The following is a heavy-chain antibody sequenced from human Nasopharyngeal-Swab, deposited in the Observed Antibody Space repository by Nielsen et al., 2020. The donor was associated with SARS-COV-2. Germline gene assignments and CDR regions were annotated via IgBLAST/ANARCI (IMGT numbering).Heavy chain of an antibody. Sequence: GESLKISCAASGFTFDDYGISWVRQAPGKGLEWVSGINWNGGSTDYADSVKGRFTISRDNVKTSLFPQMNSLSAEDTALYFCAREPQYSGSLLLDYWGQGTVVTVSS. D-gene: IGHD1-26*01. J-gene: IGHJ4*02. V-gene: IGHV3-20*04. CDR1: GFTFDDYG. CDR3: AREPQYSGSLLLDY. CDR2: INWNGGST.